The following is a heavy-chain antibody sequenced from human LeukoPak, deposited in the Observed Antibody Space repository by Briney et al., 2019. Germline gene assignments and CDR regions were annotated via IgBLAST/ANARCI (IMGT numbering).Heavy chain of an antibody. J-gene: IGHJ4*02. CDR2: ISGSGDST. Sequence: PGGSLRLSCVASGFTLRSYVMNWVRQTPGKGLEWVSSISGSGDSTFYADSVKGRFGISRDNSKNTLYLQVNGLRTEDTAVYYCAKDSTGYSSSWYFGYWGQGTLVTVSS. D-gene: IGHD6-13*01. CDR3: AKDSTGYSSSWYFGY. CDR1: GFTLRSYV. V-gene: IGHV3-23*01.